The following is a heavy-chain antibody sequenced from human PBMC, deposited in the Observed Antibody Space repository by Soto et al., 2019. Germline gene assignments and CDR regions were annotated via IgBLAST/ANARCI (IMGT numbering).Heavy chain of an antibody. CDR2: IYYSGST. D-gene: IGHD3-16*02. CDR3: ARDSYRYESGGYFNDGFDF. CDR1: GGSISSGDYY. J-gene: IGHJ3*01. Sequence: PSETLSLTCTVSGGSISSGDYYWSWIRQPPGKGLEWSGYIYYSGSTNYNPSLKSRVTISVDTSKNQFSLKLRSVTAADTAVYYCARDSYRYESGGYFNDGFDFWGHGTMVTVSS. V-gene: IGHV4-61*08.